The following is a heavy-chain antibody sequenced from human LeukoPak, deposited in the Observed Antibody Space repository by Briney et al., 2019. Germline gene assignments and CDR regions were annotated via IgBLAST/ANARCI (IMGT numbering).Heavy chain of an antibody. Sequence: GGSLRLSCAASGFTFSSYWMHWVRQAPGKGLVWVSRINTDGSSTSHADSVKGRFTISRDNAKNTLYLQMNSLRAEDTAVYYCARSSIWYGWFDPWGRGTLVTVSS. D-gene: IGHD6-13*01. J-gene: IGHJ5*02. CDR2: INTDGSST. V-gene: IGHV3-74*01. CDR1: GFTFSSYW. CDR3: ARSSIWYGWFDP.